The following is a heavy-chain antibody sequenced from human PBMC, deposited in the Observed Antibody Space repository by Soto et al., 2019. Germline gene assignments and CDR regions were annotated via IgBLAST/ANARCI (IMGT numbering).Heavy chain of an antibody. D-gene: IGHD3-3*01. CDR3: ARVKIGVTTFFDY. J-gene: IGHJ4*02. CDR1: GYTFTSYP. CDR2: INVGNGNT. V-gene: IGHV1-3*01. Sequence: ASVKVSCKASGYTFTSYPIHWVRQAPGQRPEWMGWINVGNGNTEYSQRFQGRVTITRDTAASTAYMELSSLRSEDTAVFYCARVKIGVTTFFDYWGQGTLVTVSS.